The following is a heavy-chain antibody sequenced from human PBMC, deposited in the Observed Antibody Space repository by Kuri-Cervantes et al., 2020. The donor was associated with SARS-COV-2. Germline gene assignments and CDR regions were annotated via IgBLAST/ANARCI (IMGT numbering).Heavy chain of an antibody. CDR2: IKQDGSEK. V-gene: IGHV3-7*01. CDR3: ARWGEDFWSGYYDY. J-gene: IGHJ4*02. D-gene: IGHD3-3*01. CDR1: GFTFSSYW. Sequence: ESLKISCAASGFTFSSYWMSWVRQAPGKGLEWVANIKQDGSEKYYVDSVKGRFTISRDNAKNSLYLQVNSLRAEDTAVYYCARWGEDFWSGYYDYWGQGTLVTVSS.